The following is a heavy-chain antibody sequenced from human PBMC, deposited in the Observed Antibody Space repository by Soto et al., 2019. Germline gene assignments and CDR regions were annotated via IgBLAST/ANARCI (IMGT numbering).Heavy chain of an antibody. Sequence: WASVKVSCKASGGTFSSYAISWVRQAPGQGLEWMGGIIPIFGTANYAQKFQGRVTITADKSTSTAYMELSSLRSEDTAVYYCAYEYYYDSSGYYSNWFDPWGQGTLVTVSS. CDR1: GGTFSSYA. CDR2: IIPIFGTA. V-gene: IGHV1-69*06. D-gene: IGHD3-22*01. J-gene: IGHJ5*02. CDR3: AYEYYYDSSGYYSNWFDP.